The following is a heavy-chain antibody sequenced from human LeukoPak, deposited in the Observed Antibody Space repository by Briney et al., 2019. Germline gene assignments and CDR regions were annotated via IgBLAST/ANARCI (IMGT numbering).Heavy chain of an antibody. V-gene: IGHV1-2*04. D-gene: IGHD5-12*01. CDR3: ARVRSGYDLWDFDY. CDR1: GYTFTGYY. CDR2: INPNSGGT. Sequence: GASVKVSCKASGYTFTGYYMHWVRQAPGQGLEWMGWINPNSGGTNYAQKFQGWVTMTRDTSISTAYMELSRLRSDDTAVYYCARVRSGYDLWDFDYWGQGTLVTVSS. J-gene: IGHJ4*02.